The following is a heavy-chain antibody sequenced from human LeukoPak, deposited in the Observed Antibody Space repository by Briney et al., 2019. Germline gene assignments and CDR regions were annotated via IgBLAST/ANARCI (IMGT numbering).Heavy chain of an antibody. J-gene: IGHJ2*01. Sequence: GGSLRLSCAASGSTFGNYYMSWVRQAPGKGLEWVANIKHDGNWKFYVDSVKGRFTISRDNAKNSLYLQMNSLRAEDTAVYYCARRYFDLWGRGTLVTVSS. CDR3: ARRYFDL. CDR2: IKHDGNWK. CDR1: GSTFGNYY. V-gene: IGHV3-7*01.